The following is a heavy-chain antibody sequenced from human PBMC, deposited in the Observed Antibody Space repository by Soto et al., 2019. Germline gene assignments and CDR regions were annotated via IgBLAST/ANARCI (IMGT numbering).Heavy chain of an antibody. CDR1: GFDFSTYA. Sequence: GGSLRLWCAASGFDFSTYAMRWVRLAQGKGLEWVTCSINSGDTTYYADSVQCRVTLSRDNSKNTNYLHTNSLRAEDSVMYTIAKDRPGTSSVTSDYWGQGTLVTVSS. D-gene: IGHD4-17*01. J-gene: IGHJ4*02. CDR2: SINSGDTT. V-gene: IGHV3-23*01. CDR3: AKDRPGTSSVTSDY.